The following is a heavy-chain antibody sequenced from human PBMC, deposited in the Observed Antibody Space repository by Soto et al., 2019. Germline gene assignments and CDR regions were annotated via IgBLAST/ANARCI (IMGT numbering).Heavy chain of an antibody. D-gene: IGHD2-15*01. V-gene: IGHV1-8*01. CDR3: ARHKGYCSGGSCYERWFDP. J-gene: IGHJ5*02. CDR2: MNPNSGNT. Sequence: GASVKVSCKASGCTFTSYDINWVRQATGQGLEWMGWMNPNSGNTGYAQKFQGRVTMTRNTSISTAYMELSSLRSEDTAVYYCARHKGYCSGGSCYERWFDPWGQGTLVTVSS. CDR1: GCTFTSYD.